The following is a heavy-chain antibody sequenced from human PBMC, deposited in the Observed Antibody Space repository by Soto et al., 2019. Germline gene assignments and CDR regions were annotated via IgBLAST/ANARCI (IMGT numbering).Heavy chain of an antibody. J-gene: IGHJ4*02. V-gene: IGHV3-23*01. D-gene: IGHD3-22*01. Sequence: GGSLRLSCTASGFTFGSHAMSWVRQAPGKGLEWVSSTSGSGGTPNYTDSVKGRFTISRDNSKNTLYLEMNSLKAEDTAVYYCAKASAVMGMVITPFDHWAQGTLVTVSS. CDR3: AKASAVMGMVITPFDH. CDR1: GFTFGSHA. CDR2: TSGSGGTP.